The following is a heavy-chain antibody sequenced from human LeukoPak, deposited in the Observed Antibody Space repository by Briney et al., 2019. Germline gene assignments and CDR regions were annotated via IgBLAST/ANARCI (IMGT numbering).Heavy chain of an antibody. J-gene: IGHJ2*01. V-gene: IGHV3-33*08. CDR1: GFTFSSYG. CDR3: ARAPALFFYDDSGYYNGYFDL. CDR2: IWFDGSNK. Sequence: GGSLRLSCAASGFTFSSYGMHWVRQAPGKGLEWVAVIWFDGSNKYYADSVKGRFTISRDNSKNTLFLQMNSLRAEDTAVYYCARAPALFFYDDSGYYNGYFDLWGRGTLVTVSS. D-gene: IGHD3-22*01.